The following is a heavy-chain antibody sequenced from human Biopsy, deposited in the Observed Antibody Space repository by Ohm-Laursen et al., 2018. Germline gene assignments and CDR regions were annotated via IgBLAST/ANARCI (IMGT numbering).Heavy chain of an antibody. D-gene: IGHD6-19*01. J-gene: IGHJ6*02. V-gene: IGHV1-69*13. CDR3: VAYPSSGFFENNDDFAMDV. Sequence: ASVKVSCKVSGGAFTNYAINWVRQAPGHGLEWMGGIITVSETAGYAERFQGRVAITADVTTTTAYMDLSGLRSEDTAVYYCVAYPSSGFFENNDDFAMDVWGQGTTVIVSS. CDR1: GGAFTNYA. CDR2: IITVSETA.